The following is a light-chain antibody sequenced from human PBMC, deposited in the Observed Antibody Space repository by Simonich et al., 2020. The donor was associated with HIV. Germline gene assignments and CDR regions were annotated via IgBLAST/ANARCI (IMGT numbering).Light chain of an antibody. CDR3: QQYYSTPNT. V-gene: IGKV4-1*01. Sequence: DIVMTQSPDSLAVSLGERATINCKSSQSVLYSPNNKNFLTWYQQKPVQPPRLLISWASCRESGVPDRFSGSGSGTDFTLTISSLQVEDVAVYYCQQYYSTPNTFGQGTKLEIK. CDR1: QSVLYSPNNKNF. J-gene: IGKJ2*01. CDR2: WAS.